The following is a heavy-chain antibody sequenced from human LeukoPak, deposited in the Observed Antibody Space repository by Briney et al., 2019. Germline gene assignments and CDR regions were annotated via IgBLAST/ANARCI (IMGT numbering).Heavy chain of an antibody. D-gene: IGHD6-25*01. CDR3: ARDGAAGYYYGMDV. CDR1: GFTFSSYW. V-gene: IGHV3-7*01. Sequence: GGSLRLSCAASGFTFSSYWMSWVRQAPGKGLEWVANIKQDGSEKYYVDSVKGRFTISRDNAKNSLYLQMNSLRAEDTAVCYCARDGAAGYYYGMDVWGQGTTVTVSS. J-gene: IGHJ6*02. CDR2: IKQDGSEK.